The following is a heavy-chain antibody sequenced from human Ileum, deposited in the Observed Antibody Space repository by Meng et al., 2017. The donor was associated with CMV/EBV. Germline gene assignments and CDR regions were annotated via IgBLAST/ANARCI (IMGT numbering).Heavy chain of an antibody. V-gene: IGHV4-4*07. CDR3: ARGSSSWAFDY. CDR1: GGSISGYY. CDR2: VYSSGST. J-gene: IGHJ4*02. D-gene: IGHD2-2*01. Sequence: VQLQRSRPGLVKPSETLSLTCTVSGGSISGYYWSWIRQPATKGLEWIGRVYSSGSTDYNPSLQSRVTMSVDTSKNQFSLKLSSVTAADTAVYYCARGSSSWAFDYWGQGTLVTVPQ.